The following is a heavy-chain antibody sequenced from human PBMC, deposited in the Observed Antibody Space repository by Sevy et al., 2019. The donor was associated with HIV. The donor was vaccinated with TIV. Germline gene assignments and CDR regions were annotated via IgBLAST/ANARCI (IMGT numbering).Heavy chain of an antibody. CDR3: ARDTGGIGMDV. Sequence: GGSLRLSCAASGFTFSSHWMSWVRQAPGKGLEWVANIKPDGSDKYYVDSVKGRFTISRDNDKNSLSLQMNSLRAEDTAVYNCARDTGGIGMDVWGQGITVTVSS. V-gene: IGHV3-7*01. CDR2: IKPDGSDK. J-gene: IGHJ6*02. CDR1: GFTFSSHW. D-gene: IGHD6-13*01.